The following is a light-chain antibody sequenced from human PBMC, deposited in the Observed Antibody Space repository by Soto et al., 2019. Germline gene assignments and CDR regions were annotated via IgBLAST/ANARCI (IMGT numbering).Light chain of an antibody. V-gene: IGLV3-9*01. CDR2: RDT. Sequence: SYELTQPLSVSVALGQTASITCGGNNIGSKNVHWYQQKPGQAPVLVIYRDTNRPSGIPERFSGSNSENTATLTITRAQAGDEADYYCQVWDTSVVFGGGTKLTVL. J-gene: IGLJ3*02. CDR3: QVWDTSVV. CDR1: NIGSKN.